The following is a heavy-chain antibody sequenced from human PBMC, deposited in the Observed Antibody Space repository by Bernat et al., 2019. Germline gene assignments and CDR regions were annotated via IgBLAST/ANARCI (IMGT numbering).Heavy chain of an antibody. CDR3: ARDPTAAIGWFDP. CDR2: ISYDGSNK. Sequence: QVQLVESGGGVVQPGRSLRLSCAASGFTFSSYAMHWVRQAPGKGLEWVAVISYDGSNKYYADSVKGRFTISRDNSKNTLYLQMNSLRAEDTAVYYCARDPTAAIGWFDPWGKGTLVTVSS. D-gene: IGHD6-13*01. V-gene: IGHV3-30-3*01. J-gene: IGHJ5*02. CDR1: GFTFSSYA.